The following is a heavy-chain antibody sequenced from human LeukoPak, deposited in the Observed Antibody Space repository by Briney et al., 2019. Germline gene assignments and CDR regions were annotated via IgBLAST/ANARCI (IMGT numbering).Heavy chain of an antibody. CDR1: GFTFSSYA. J-gene: IGHJ5*02. D-gene: IGHD6-13*01. CDR3: AKGKYSSSWQGFDP. Sequence: GGSLRLSCAASGFTFSSYAMSWVRQAPGKGLEGVSAISGSGGSTYYADSVKGRFTISRDNSKNTLYLQMNSLRAEDTAVYYCAKGKYSSSWQGFDPWGQGTLVTVSS. V-gene: IGHV3-23*01. CDR2: ISGSGGST.